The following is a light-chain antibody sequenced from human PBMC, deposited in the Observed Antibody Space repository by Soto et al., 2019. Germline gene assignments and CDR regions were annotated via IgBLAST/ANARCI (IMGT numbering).Light chain of an antibody. CDR1: HSVSSN. CDR3: QQYNNWPPT. V-gene: IGKV3-15*01. Sequence: EIVMTQSPATLSVSPGERATLSCRASHSVSSNLAWYQQKPGQAPRLLIYGASTRATGIPARFSGSGSGTEVTLTISSLQSEDFAVYYCQQYNNWPPTFGQGTKVEIK. CDR2: GAS. J-gene: IGKJ1*01.